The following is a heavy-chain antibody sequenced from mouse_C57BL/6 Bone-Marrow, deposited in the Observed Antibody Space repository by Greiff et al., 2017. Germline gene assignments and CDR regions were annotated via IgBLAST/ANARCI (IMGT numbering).Heavy chain of an antibody. CDR3: ARERDYYCSSGWDFDV. CDR2: ISYDGSN. J-gene: IGHJ1*03. V-gene: IGHV3-6*01. CDR1: GYSITSGYY. D-gene: IGHD1-1*01. Sequence: EVKLMESGPGLVKPSQSLSLTCSVTGYSITSGYYWNWIRQFPGNKLEWMGYISYDGSNNYNPYLKNRISITRDTSKNQFFLKLNSVTTEDTATYYCARERDYYCSSGWDFDVWGTGTTVTVSS.